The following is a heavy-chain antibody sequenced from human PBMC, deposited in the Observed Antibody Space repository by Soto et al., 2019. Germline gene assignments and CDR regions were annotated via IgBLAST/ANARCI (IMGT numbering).Heavy chain of an antibody. CDR1: GFTFSSYS. D-gene: IGHD3-9*01. Sequence: EVQLVESGGGLVQPGGSLRLSCAASGFTFSSYSMNWVRQAPGKGLEWVSYISSSSSTIYYADSVKGRFTISRDNAKNSLYLQMNSLRAEDTAVYYCAREGGVYDILTGYLLEGGMDVWGQGTTVTVSS. CDR3: AREGGVYDILTGYLLEGGMDV. J-gene: IGHJ6*02. V-gene: IGHV3-48*01. CDR2: ISSSSSTI.